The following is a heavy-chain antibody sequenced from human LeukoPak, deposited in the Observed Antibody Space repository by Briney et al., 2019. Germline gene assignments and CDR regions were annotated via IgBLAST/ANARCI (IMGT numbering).Heavy chain of an antibody. CDR1: GFTFSTSS. Sequence: GGSLRLSCAASGFTFSTSSMTWVRQAPGKGLEWVSDISSSGSTVYYVDSVKGRFTISRDNAKNSVYLQMNSLRAEDTAVYYCASSFDHWGQGTLVTVSS. J-gene: IGHJ4*02. CDR2: ISSSGSTV. V-gene: IGHV3-48*01. CDR3: ASSFDH.